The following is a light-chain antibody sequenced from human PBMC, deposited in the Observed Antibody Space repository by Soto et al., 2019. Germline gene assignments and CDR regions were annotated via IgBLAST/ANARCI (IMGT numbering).Light chain of an antibody. J-gene: IGLJ1*01. CDR2: EGS. V-gene: IGLV2-23*01. CDR1: SSDVGSYNL. CDR3: CSYAGSYV. Sequence: QSALTQPASVSGSPGQSITISCTGTSSDVGSYNLVSWYQQHPGKAPKLMIYEGSKRPSGVSNRFSGSKFGNTASLTISGLQAEDEADYYCCSYAGSYVFGTGTKVTVL.